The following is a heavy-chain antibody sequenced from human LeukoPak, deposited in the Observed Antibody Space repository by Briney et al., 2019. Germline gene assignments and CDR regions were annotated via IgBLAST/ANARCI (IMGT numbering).Heavy chain of an antibody. J-gene: IGHJ3*02. D-gene: IGHD6-19*01. CDR1: GYTFTSYY. CDR2: INPSGGST. CDR3: ARERAVLDAFDI. V-gene: IGHV1-46*01. Sequence: GASVKVSCKASGYTFTSYYMHWVRQAPGQELEWMGIINPSGGSTSYAQKFQGRVTMTRDTSTSTVYMELSSLRSEDTAVYYCARERAVLDAFDIWGQGTMVTVSS.